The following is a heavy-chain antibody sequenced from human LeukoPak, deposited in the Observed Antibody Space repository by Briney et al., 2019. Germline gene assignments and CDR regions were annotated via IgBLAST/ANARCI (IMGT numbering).Heavy chain of an antibody. D-gene: IGHD6-13*01. CDR2: ISGSGGST. V-gene: IGHV3-23*01. CDR3: AKTRAAGTFYFDY. Sequence: GGSLRLSCAASGFTFSSYAMSWVRQAPGKGLEWVSAISGSGGSTYYADSVKGRFTISRENSKNTLYLQMNSLRAEDTAVYYCAKTRAAGTFYFDYWGQGTLVTVSS. J-gene: IGHJ4*02. CDR1: GFTFSSYA.